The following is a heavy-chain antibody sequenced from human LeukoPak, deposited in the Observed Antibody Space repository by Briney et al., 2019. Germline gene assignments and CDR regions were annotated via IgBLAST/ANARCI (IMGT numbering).Heavy chain of an antibody. CDR2: ISNDGSNE. V-gene: IGHV3-30*18. CDR3: AKRGDYHFDY. D-gene: IGHD4-11*01. CDR1: GFTFSSYV. Sequence: PGGSLRLSCAASGFTFSSYVMHWVRQAPGKGLECVAVISNDGSNEYYADSVKGRFTISRDNSKNTLYLQMNSLRAEDTAVYYCAKRGDYHFDYWGQGTLVTVSS. J-gene: IGHJ4*02.